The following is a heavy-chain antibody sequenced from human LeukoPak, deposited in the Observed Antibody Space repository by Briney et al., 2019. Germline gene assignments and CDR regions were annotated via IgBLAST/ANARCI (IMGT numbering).Heavy chain of an antibody. V-gene: IGHV4-4*07. Sequence: SETLSLTCTVSGGSINSYRSWIRQPAGKGLEWIGRISGSGTITYNPALQSGLSISIDTSKNQFSLKLMSVTAADTAVYYCARDSGTTGEVKFDPWGQGTLVTVSS. CDR1: GGSINSYR. J-gene: IGHJ5*02. D-gene: IGHD3-10*01. CDR3: ARDSGTTGEVKFDP. CDR2: ISGSGTI.